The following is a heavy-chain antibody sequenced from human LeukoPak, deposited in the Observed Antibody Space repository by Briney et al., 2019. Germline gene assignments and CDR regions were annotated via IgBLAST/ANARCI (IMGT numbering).Heavy chain of an antibody. CDR3: TTGIRGD. V-gene: IGHV3-15*01. D-gene: IGHD3-10*01. CDR2: SKTDGGAT. Sequence: SKTDGGATHYAAPVKGRFTISRDDSKNTLNLQMNSLKTEDTAVYYCTTGIRGDWGQGTLVTVSS. J-gene: IGHJ4*02.